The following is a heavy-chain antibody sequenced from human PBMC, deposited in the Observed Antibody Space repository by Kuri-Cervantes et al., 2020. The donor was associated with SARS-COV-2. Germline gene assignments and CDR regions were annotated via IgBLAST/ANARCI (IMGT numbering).Heavy chain of an antibody. V-gene: IGHV1-18*01. J-gene: IGHJ4*02. Sequence: ASVKVSCKASGYTFTSYGISWARQAPGQGLEWMGWISAYNGNTNYAQKLQGRVTMTTDTSTSTAYMELRSLRSDDTAVYYCARDAGYYDSSGYRYYFDYWGQGTLVTVSS. CDR1: GYTFTSYG. D-gene: IGHD3-22*01. CDR3: ARDAGYYDSSGYRYYFDY. CDR2: ISAYNGNT.